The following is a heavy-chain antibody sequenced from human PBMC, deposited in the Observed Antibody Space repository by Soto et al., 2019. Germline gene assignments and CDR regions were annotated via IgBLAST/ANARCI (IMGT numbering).Heavy chain of an antibody. CDR1: GFTFSNVW. J-gene: IGHJ4*02. V-gene: IGHV3-15*01. D-gene: IGHD3-10*01. Sequence: PGGSLRLSCAASGFTFSNVWMNWVRQASGKGLEWVGRIKSKSDGGTTDYAAPVKGRFTISRDDSKNTLYLQMNSLKTEGTAVYYCTTVGYYGSGSYLAPYFNYWGQGTLVTVSS. CDR3: TTVGYYGSGSYLAPYFNY. CDR2: IKSKSDGGTT.